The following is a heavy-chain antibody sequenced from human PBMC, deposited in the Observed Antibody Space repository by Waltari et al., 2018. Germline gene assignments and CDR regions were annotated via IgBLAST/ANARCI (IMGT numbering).Heavy chain of an antibody. CDR2: IIPIFGTA. CDR3: ARSDDSLYYFDY. J-gene: IGHJ4*02. CDR1: GGTFSSYA. Sequence: QVQLVQSGAEVKKPGSSVKVSCNASGGTFSSYAISWVRQAPGQGLEWMGGIIPIFGTANYAQKFQGRVTITTDESTSTAYMELSSLRSEDTAVYYCARSDDSLYYFDYWGQGTLVTVSS. D-gene: IGHD2-21*02. V-gene: IGHV1-69*05.